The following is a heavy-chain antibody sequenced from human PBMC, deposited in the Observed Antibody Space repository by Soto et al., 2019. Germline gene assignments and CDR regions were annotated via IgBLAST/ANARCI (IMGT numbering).Heavy chain of an antibody. D-gene: IGHD6-13*01. CDR1: GYSFTSYW. V-gene: IGHV5-51*01. CDR3: ARTAAAGKYYYGVDV. J-gene: IGHJ6*02. Sequence: PGEALKISCKGSGYSFTSYWIGGVRQMPGKGLEWMGIIYPGDSDTRYSPSFQGQVTISADKSISTAYLQWSSLKASDTAIYYCARTAAAGKYYYGVDVRAQGTTVPVSS. CDR2: IYPGDSDT.